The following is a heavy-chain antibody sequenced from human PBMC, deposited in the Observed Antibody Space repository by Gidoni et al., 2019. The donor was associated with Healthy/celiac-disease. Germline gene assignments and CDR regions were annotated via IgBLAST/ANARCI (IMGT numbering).Heavy chain of an antibody. D-gene: IGHD7-27*01. CDR2: IYYSGST. J-gene: IGHJ2*01. CDR1: GGSLSSSSYY. CDR3: ARHHWGNSPYWYFDL. V-gene: IGHV4-39*01. Sequence: QLQLQESGPGLVKPSETLSLTCPVSGGSLSSSSYYWGWIRQPPGKGLEWIGSIYYSGSTYYNPSLKSRVTISVDTSKNQFSLKLSSVTAADTAVYYCARHHWGNSPYWYFDLWGRGTLVTVSS.